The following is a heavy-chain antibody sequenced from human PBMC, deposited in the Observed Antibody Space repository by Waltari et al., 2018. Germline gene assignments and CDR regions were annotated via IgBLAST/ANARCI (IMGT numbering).Heavy chain of an antibody. CDR3: ARDLRVTNWFEP. V-gene: IGHV3-74*01. Sequence: EVQLVESGGGLVQPGGSLRLSRAASGFTFTSYWMHWVRQAPGKGLVWVSHINSDGSSTNYADSVRGRFTISRDNAKNTLYLQMNSLRAEDTAVYYCARDLRVTNWFEPWGQGTLVTVSS. J-gene: IGHJ5*02. CDR2: INSDGSST. D-gene: IGHD2-21*02. CDR1: GFTFTSYW.